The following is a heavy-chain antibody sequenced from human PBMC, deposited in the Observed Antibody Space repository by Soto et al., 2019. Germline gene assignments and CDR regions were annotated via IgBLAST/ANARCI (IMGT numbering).Heavy chain of an antibody. CDR3: AREEYCSSTSCYTMENYYYYYGMDV. D-gene: IGHD2-2*02. CDR1: GFTFSSYS. J-gene: IGHJ6*02. V-gene: IGHV3-21*01. Sequence: TGGSLRLSCAASGFTFSSYSMNWVRQAPGKGLEWVSSISSSSSYIYYADSVKGRFTISRDNAKNSLYLQMNSLRAEDTAVYYCAREEYCSSTSCYTMENYYYYYGMDVWGQGTTVTVSS. CDR2: ISSSSSYI.